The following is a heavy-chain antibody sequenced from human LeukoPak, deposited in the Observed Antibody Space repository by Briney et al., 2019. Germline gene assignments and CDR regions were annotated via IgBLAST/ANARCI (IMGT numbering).Heavy chain of an antibody. CDR1: GFTFNTYS. J-gene: IGHJ6*02. CDR3: LRDYHGMDV. Sequence: GGSLRLSCAASGFTFNTYSMNWVRQAPGKGLEWVSAIGIVGDTYYVGSVKGRFTMSRDNASNKVHLQMNSLRDGDTGVYYCLRDYHGMDVWGQGTTVIVSS. V-gene: IGHV3-13*01. D-gene: IGHD3-16*02. CDR2: IGIVGDT.